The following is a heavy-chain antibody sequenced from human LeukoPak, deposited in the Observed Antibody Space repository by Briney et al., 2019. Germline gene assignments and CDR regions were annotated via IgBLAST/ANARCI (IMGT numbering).Heavy chain of an antibody. V-gene: IGHV3-30*02. J-gene: IGHJ6*03. CDR3: AGSGDYYYYYYMDV. CDR2: IRYDGSNK. CDR1: GFTFSSYG. Sequence: GSLRLSCAASGFTFSSYGMHWVRQAPGKGLEWVAFIRYDGSNKYYADSVKGRFTISRDNSKNTLYLQMNSLRAEDTAVYYCAGSGDYYYYYYMDVWGKGTTVTVSS.